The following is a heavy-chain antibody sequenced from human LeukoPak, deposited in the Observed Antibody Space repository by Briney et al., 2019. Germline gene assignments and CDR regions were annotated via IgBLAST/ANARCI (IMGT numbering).Heavy chain of an antibody. Sequence: SETLPLTCTVSGGSISSYYWSWIRQPPGKGLEWIGDIYYSGSTNYNPSLKSRVTISVDTSKNQFSLKLSSVTAAYTAVYYCARDLLAGYSYGNSYFDYWGQGTLVTVSS. CDR3: ARDLLAGYSYGNSYFDY. J-gene: IGHJ4*02. CDR2: IYYSGST. D-gene: IGHD5-18*01. CDR1: GGSISSYY. V-gene: IGHV4-59*12.